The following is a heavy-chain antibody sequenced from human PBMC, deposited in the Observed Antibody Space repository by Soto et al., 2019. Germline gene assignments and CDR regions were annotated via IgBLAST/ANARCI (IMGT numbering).Heavy chain of an antibody. J-gene: IGHJ4*02. CDR3: SATVITGYYFDY. Sequence: EVQLAESGGGLVKPGRSLRLSCRGTGLTFSNAWMNWVRQAPGQGLEWVGRIQSKLDGGTTDYVENVKGRFTISRDDSESTLYLQMNNLKTEDTAVYFCSATVITGYYFDYWGQGNLVTVSS. CDR1: GLTFSNAW. CDR2: IQSKLDGGTT. D-gene: IGHD4-17*01. V-gene: IGHV3-15*07.